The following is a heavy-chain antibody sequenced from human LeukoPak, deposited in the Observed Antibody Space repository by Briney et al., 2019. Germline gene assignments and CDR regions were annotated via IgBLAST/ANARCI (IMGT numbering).Heavy chain of an antibody. CDR2: INAGNGNT. CDR3: ARASSGWGNFDY. D-gene: IGHD6-19*01. CDR1: GYTFTSYA. J-gene: IGHJ4*02. Sequence: EASVKVSCKASGYTFTSYAMHWVRQAPGQRLEWMGWINAGNGNTKYSQKFQGRVTITRDTSASTAYMELSSLRSEDTAVYYCARASSGWGNFDYWGQGTLVTVSS. V-gene: IGHV1-3*01.